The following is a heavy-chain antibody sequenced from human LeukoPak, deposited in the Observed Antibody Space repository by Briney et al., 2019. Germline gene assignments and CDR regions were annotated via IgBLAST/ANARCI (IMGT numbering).Heavy chain of an antibody. D-gene: IGHD4-4*01. Sequence: RPGGSLRLSCAASGFTFSSYAMSWVRHAPGKGLEWVSGINWNGGSTGYADSVKGRFTISRDNAKNSLYLQMNSLRAEDTALYHCARLRFPTVSGPGWFDPWGQGTLVTVSS. CDR1: GFTFSSYA. V-gene: IGHV3-20*01. CDR2: INWNGGST. J-gene: IGHJ5*02. CDR3: ARLRFPTVSGPGWFDP.